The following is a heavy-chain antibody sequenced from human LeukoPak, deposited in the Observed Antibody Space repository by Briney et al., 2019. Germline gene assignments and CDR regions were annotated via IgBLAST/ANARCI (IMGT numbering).Heavy chain of an antibody. V-gene: IGHV3-11*01. D-gene: IGHD6-13*01. CDR1: GFTFSDYY. Sequence: GGSLRLSCAASGFTFSDYYMSWIRQAPGKGLEWVSYISSSGSTIYYADSVKGRFTISRDNSKNTLYLQMNSLRAEDTAVYYCAKPSSHHYFDYWGQGTLVTVSS. CDR3: AKPSSHHYFDY. CDR2: ISSSGSTI. J-gene: IGHJ4*02.